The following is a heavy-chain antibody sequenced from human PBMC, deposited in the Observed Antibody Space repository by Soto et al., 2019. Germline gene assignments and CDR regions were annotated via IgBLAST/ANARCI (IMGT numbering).Heavy chain of an antibody. CDR2: ISYDGSDK. CDR3: AIDHMVEVPASIAPAYYYYYGMEV. J-gene: IGHJ6*02. V-gene: IGHV3-30-3*01. CDR1: GFTFSSYA. Sequence: PGGSLRLSCAASGFTFSSYAMHWVRLAPGKGLEWVAFISYDGSDKYYADSVKGRFTISREKSKNTLYLQMNSQRAKDTAVYYCAIDHMVEVPASIAPAYYYYYGMEVWGQGTTVTVAS. D-gene: IGHD2-2*02.